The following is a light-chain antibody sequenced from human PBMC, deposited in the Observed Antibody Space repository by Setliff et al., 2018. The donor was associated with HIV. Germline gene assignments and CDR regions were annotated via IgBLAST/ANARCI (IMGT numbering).Light chain of an antibody. Sequence: ELTQPPSVSVAPGKTARITCGGNNSGSKSVHWYQQKPGQAPVLVVYDDNDRPSGIPERFSDSNSGNTATLTISRVEAGGEADYYCQVWDGNSDHYVFGTGTKVTVL. CDR2: DDN. J-gene: IGLJ1*01. CDR1: NSGSKS. V-gene: IGLV3-21*03. CDR3: QVWDGNSDHYV.